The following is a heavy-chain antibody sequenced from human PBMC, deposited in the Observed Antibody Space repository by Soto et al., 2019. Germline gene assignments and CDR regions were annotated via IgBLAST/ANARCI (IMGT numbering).Heavy chain of an antibody. CDR2: ISAYNGNT. CDR3: ARGVALDYDYVWGVMDV. Sequence: QVQLVQSGAEVTKPGASVKVSCKASGYTFTSYGISWVRQAPGQGLEWMGWISAYNGNTNYAQKLQGRVTRTTDTSTSTAYMELRSMRSDDTAVYYCARGVALDYDYVWGVMDVWGQGTTVTVSS. J-gene: IGHJ6*02. CDR1: GYTFTSYG. D-gene: IGHD3-16*01. V-gene: IGHV1-18*01.